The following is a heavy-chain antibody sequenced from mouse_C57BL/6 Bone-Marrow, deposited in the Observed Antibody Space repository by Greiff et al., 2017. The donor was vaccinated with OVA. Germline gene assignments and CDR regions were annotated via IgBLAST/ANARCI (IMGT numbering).Heavy chain of an antibody. J-gene: IGHJ3*01. D-gene: IGHD1-1*01. V-gene: IGHV1-72*01. CDR2: IDPSSGGT. CDR3: ARSGLYYGSSGGFAY. Sequence: QVQLQQPGAELVKPGASVKLSCKASGYTFTSYWMHWVKQRPGRGLEWIGRIDPSSGGTKYNEKFKSKATLTVDKPSSTAYMQFSSLTSEDSAVYYCARSGLYYGSSGGFAYWGQGTLVTVSA. CDR1: GYTFTSYW.